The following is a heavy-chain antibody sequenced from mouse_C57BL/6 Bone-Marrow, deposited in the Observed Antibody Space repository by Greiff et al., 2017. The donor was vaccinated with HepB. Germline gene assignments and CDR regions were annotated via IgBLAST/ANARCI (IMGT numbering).Heavy chain of an antibody. J-gene: IGHJ2*01. D-gene: IGHD1-1*02. CDR1: GFTFSDAW. CDR2: IRNKANNHAT. Sequence: EVQLVESGGGLVQPGGSMKLSCAASGFTFSDAWMDWVRQSPEKGLEWVAEIRNKANNHATYYAESVKGRFTISRDDSKSSVYLQMNSLRAEDTGIYYCTRGGGNHFDYWGQGTTLTVSS. V-gene: IGHV6-6*01. CDR3: TRGGGNHFDY.